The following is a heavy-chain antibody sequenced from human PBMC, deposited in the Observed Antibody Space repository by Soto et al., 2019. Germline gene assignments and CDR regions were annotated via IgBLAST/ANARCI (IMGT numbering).Heavy chain of an antibody. J-gene: IGHJ5*02. V-gene: IGHV1-46*01. CDR3: ARAVAGTISHH. CDR2: INPSGGST. D-gene: IGHD6-19*01. Sequence: QVQLVQSGAEVKKPGASVKVSCKASGYTFTSYYMHWVRQAPGQGLEWMGIINPSGGSTSYAQKFQARGNKTRDKAKGTDYMELSSLRSEDTAVYYCARAVAGTISHHWGQGTLVTVT. CDR1: GYTFTSYY.